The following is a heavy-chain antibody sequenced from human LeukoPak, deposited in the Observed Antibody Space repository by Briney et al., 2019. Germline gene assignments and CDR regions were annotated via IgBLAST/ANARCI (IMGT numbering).Heavy chain of an antibody. J-gene: IGHJ4*02. CDR2: IIPILGIA. V-gene: IGHV1-69*04. Sequence: SVKVSCKASGGTFSSYAISWVRQAPGQGLEWMGRIIPILGIANYAQKFQGRVTITADKSTSTAYMELSSLRSEDTAVYYCAREIDTVVAATSDHFDYWGQGTLVAVSS. D-gene: IGHD2-15*01. CDR3: AREIDTVVAATSDHFDY. CDR1: GGTFSSYA.